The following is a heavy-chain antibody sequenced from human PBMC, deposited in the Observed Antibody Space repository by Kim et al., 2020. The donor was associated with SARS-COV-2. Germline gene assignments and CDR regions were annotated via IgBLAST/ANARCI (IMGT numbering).Heavy chain of an antibody. CDR3: SRLDSSSSGDY. Sequence: SETLSLTCTVSGGSISSRSYHWGWIRQPPGKGLEWIGNIYYGGSTKYNPSLKSRVTISVDTSKNQFSLKLTSVTAADTAVYYCSRLDSSSSGDYWGQGTLVTVSS. CDR2: IYYGGST. CDR1: GGSISSRSYH. J-gene: IGHJ4*02. D-gene: IGHD6-6*01. V-gene: IGHV4-39*01.